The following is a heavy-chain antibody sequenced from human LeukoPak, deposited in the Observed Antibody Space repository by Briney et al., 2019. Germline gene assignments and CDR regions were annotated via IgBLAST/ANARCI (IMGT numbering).Heavy chain of an antibody. CDR1: GFTFSTFW. V-gene: IGHV3-7*01. D-gene: IGHD3-22*01. CDR3: ARVRGYYDSSGYYSP. Sequence: PGGSLRLSCAASGFTFSTFWMSRVRQAPGKGLEWVANIKQDGSEKYYVDSVKGRFTISRDNAKDSLYLQMNSLKAEDTAVYYCARVRGYYDSSGYYSPWGQGTLVTVSS. J-gene: IGHJ5*02. CDR2: IKQDGSEK.